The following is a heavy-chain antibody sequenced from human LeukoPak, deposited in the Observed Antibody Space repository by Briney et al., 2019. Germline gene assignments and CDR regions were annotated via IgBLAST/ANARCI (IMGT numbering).Heavy chain of an antibody. CDR2: IYYSGST. CDR3: ARVDSESRAYFDY. V-gene: IGHV4-31*03. D-gene: IGHD3/OR15-3a*01. Sequence: SQTLSLTCTVSGGSISSGGYYWSWIRQHPGKGLEWIGYIYYSGSTYYNPSLKSRVTISVDTSKNQFSLKLSSVTAADTAVYYCARVDSESRAYFDYWGQGTLVTVSS. CDR1: GGSISSGGYY. J-gene: IGHJ4*02.